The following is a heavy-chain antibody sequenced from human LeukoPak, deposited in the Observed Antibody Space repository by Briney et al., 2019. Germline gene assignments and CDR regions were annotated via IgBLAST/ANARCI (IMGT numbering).Heavy chain of an antibody. CDR2: IYYSGST. D-gene: IGHD3-22*01. CDR3: ARCKKNNYDSSGYHGDWFDP. Sequence: ETLSLTCTVSGGSISSSSYYWGWIRQPPGKGLEWIGSIYYSGSTYYNPSLKSRVTISVDTSKNQFSLKLSSVTAADTAVYYCARCKKNNYDSSGYHGDWFDPWGQGTLVTVSS. J-gene: IGHJ5*02. V-gene: IGHV4-39*01. CDR1: GGSISSSSYY.